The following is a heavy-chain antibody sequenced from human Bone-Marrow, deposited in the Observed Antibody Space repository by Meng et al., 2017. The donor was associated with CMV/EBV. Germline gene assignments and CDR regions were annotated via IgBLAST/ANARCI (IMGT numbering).Heavy chain of an antibody. D-gene: IGHD6-19*01. CDR1: GGSISSSSYY. V-gene: IGHV4-39*07. J-gene: IGHJ4*02. CDR3: ARDLISSWYPYYFDY. CDR2: IYYSGST. Sequence: GSLRLSCTVSGGSISSSSYYWGWIRQPPGKGLEWIGSIYYSGSTYYNPSLKSRVTISVDTSKNQFSLKLSSVTAAETAVYYCARDLISSWYPYYFDYWSQGTLVTVSS.